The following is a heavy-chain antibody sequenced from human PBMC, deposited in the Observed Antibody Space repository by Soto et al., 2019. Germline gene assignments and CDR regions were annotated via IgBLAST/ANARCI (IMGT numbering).Heavy chain of an antibody. D-gene: IGHD2-15*01. CDR3: AKGPSMVAATVFDF. CDR2: ISGSGGST. J-gene: IGHJ4*02. V-gene: IGHV3-23*01. Sequence: GGCLRRYWGTSGFTFSSYAMSWVRQAPGKGLEWVSAISGSGGSTYYADSVKGRFTISRDNSKNTLYLQMNSLRAEDTAVYYCAKGPSMVAATVFDFWGQGTLVTGSS. CDR1: GFTFSSYA.